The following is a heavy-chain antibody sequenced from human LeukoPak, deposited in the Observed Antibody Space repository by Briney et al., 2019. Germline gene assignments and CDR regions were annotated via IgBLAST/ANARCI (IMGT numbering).Heavy chain of an antibody. CDR3: ARTYGDYDGSYWYFDL. Sequence: ASVRVSCKASGYTFTGYGITWVRQAPGQGLEWMGWISTYNGKTDYAQKLQGRVTMTTDRSTSTAYMGPRSLRSDDTAVYYCARTYGDYDGSYWYFDLWGRGTLVTVSS. CDR2: ISTYNGKT. J-gene: IGHJ2*01. D-gene: IGHD4-17*01. V-gene: IGHV1-18*01. CDR1: GYTFTGYG.